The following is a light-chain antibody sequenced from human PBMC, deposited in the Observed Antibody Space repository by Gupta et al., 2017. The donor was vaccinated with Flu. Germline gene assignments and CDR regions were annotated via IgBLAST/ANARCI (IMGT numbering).Light chain of an antibody. CDR2: DVT. V-gene: IGLV2-11*01. CDR3: CSYAGSYMEWV. Sequence: QSALTQPRSVSGSPGPSVTISCTGTSSDIGAYNYVSWYQQKPGKAPKVMIYDVTKRPSGVPDRFSGSKSGNTASLTISGLQAEDEADYYCCSYAGSYMEWVFGGGTKLTVL. CDR1: SSDIGAYNY. J-gene: IGLJ3*02.